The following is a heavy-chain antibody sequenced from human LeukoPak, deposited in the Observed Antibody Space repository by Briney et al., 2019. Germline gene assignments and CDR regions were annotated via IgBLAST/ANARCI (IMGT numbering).Heavy chain of an antibody. V-gene: IGHV4-38-2*02. CDR3: ARDQEGITMVRGVAGFDY. CDR2: IYHGGST. Sequence: SETLSLTCAVSGYSISSGYYWGWIRPPPGKGLEWIGSIYHGGSTYYNPSLKSRVTISVDTSKNQFSLKLSSVTAADTAVYYCARDQEGITMVRGVAGFDYWGQGTLVTVSS. CDR1: GYSISSGYY. D-gene: IGHD3-10*01. J-gene: IGHJ4*02.